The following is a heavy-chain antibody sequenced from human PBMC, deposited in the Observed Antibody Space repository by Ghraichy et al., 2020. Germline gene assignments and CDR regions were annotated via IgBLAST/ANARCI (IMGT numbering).Heavy chain of an antibody. Sequence: GGSLRLSCAASGFTFDDYAMHWVRQAPGKGLEWVSGISWNSGSIGYADSVKGRFTISRDNAKNSLYLQMNSLRAEDTALYYCAKDILGVNSSGYYDYYYYGMDVWGQGTTVTVSS. CDR1: GFTFDDYA. CDR3: AKDILGVNSSGYYDYYYYGMDV. V-gene: IGHV3-9*01. CDR2: ISWNSGSI. J-gene: IGHJ6*02. D-gene: IGHD3-22*01.